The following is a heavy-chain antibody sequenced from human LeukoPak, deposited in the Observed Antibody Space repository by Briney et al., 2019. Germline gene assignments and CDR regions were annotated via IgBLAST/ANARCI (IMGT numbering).Heavy chain of an antibody. CDR3: ARGGGSGRYGLPFDS. CDR1: GFTFSSYA. D-gene: IGHD6-13*01. J-gene: IGHJ4*02. Sequence: PGRSLRLSCAASGFTFSSYAMHWVRQAPGKGLEWVAVISYDGSNKYYADSVKGRFTISRGNAKNSVYLQMNSLTDEDTGVYYCARGGGSGRYGLPFDSWGQGTLVTVSS. V-gene: IGHV3-30*04. CDR2: ISYDGSNK.